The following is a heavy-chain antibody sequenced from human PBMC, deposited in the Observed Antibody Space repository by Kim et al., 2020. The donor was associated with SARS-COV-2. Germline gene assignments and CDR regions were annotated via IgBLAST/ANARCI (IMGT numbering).Heavy chain of an antibody. CDR2: INSDGSTT. V-gene: IGHV3-74*01. CDR1: GLTFSGYW. D-gene: IGHD6-19*01. J-gene: IGHJ4*02. Sequence: GGSLRLSCAASGLTFSGYWMHWVRQVPGKGLVWVSRINSDGSTTNYADSVKGRFTISRDNAKNTLYLQMNSLRAEDTAVYYCASRTAVAGIYYFVYCGKG. CDR3: ASRTAVAGIYYFVY.